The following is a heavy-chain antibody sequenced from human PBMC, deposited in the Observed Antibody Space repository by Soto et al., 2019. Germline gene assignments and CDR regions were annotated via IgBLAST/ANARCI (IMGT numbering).Heavy chain of an antibody. Sequence: SETRPLTCAVYGGSSGGYDWTWIRKPPGKGLEWIGEINHSGSTNYNPSLNSRVTISVDTSKNQFSLKLSSVTAADTAVYYCARLFMVRGVIISDYYYHRMDVWGQGTTVT. CDR3: ARLFMVRGVIISDYYYHRMDV. CDR2: INHSGST. D-gene: IGHD3-10*01. V-gene: IGHV4-34*01. J-gene: IGHJ6*02. CDR1: GGSSGGYD.